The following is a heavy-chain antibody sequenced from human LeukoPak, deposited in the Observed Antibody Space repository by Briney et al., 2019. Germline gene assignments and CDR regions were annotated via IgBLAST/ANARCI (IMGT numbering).Heavy chain of an antibody. Sequence: GGSLRLSCEGSGFTFSAYNMNWVRQAPGKGLESISYISSSSATIFYADSVKGRFTISRDNDKNSLYLQMNSLRPEDTAVYFCARSMVRGGTNKKYNWFDPWGQGTLVTVSS. CDR1: GFTFSAYN. V-gene: IGHV3-48*01. CDR3: ARSMVRGGTNKKYNWFDP. J-gene: IGHJ5*02. D-gene: IGHD3-10*01. CDR2: ISSSSATI.